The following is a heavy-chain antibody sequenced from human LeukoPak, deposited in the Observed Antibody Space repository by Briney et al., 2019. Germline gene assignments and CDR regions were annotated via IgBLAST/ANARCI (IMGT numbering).Heavy chain of an antibody. Sequence: PSETLSLTCAVYGGSFSGYYWSWIRQPPGKGLEWIGEINHSGSTNYNPSLKSRVTISVDTSKNQFSPKLSSVTAADTAVYYCARGSGSYPFDYWGQGTLVTVSS. CDR2: INHSGST. D-gene: IGHD1-26*01. CDR3: ARGSGSYPFDY. V-gene: IGHV4-34*01. CDR1: GGSFSGYY. J-gene: IGHJ4*02.